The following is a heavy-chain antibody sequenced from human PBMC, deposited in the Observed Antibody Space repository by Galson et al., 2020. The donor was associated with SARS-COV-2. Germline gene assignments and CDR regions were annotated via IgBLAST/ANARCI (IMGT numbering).Heavy chain of an antibody. CDR1: GYRFNSYW. Sequence: KLGKSLKISGKGSGYRFNSYWIGWVRQMPGKGLEWMGIIYPGDSDTRYSPSFQGQVTISADKSISTAYLQWSSLKASDTAMYYCARNLGRELLDWFDPWGQGTLVTVSS. V-gene: IGHV5-51*01. CDR3: ARNLGRELLDWFDP. D-gene: IGHD1-26*01. J-gene: IGHJ5*02. CDR2: IYPGDSDT.